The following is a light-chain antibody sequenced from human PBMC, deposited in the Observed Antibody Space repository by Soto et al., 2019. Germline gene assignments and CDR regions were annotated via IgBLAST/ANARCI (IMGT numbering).Light chain of an antibody. V-gene: IGKV3D-15*01. CDR1: DNVGTN. J-gene: IGKJ4*01. Sequence: IVMTQSPATLSVSPGERVTLSCRASDNVGTNVAWYQQKPGQAPRLLIYGSSTRATGIPATFSGSGSVTEFTLTISSLQSEESAVYYCQQYNNWGLSFGGGTKVEIK. CDR2: GSS. CDR3: QQYNNWGLS.